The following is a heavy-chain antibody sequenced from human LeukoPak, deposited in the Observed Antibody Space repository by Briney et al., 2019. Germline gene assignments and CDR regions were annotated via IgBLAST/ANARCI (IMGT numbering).Heavy chain of an antibody. Sequence: ASVKVSCKASGYTFINYDIRWVRQAPGQGLEWMGWISAYNGNTNYAQKFQGRVTMTTDTSTSTAYMELSSLRSEDTAVYYCATTFTFAYYYYGMDVWGQGTTVTVSS. CDR1: GYTFINYD. J-gene: IGHJ6*02. CDR2: ISAYNGNT. D-gene: IGHD3-16*01. V-gene: IGHV1-18*01. CDR3: ATTFTFAYYYYGMDV.